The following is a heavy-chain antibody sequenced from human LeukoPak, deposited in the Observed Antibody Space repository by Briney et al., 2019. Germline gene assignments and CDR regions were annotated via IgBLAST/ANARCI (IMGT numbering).Heavy chain of an antibody. V-gene: IGHV4-39*01. Sequence: SETLSLTCTVSGGSIRSTSYYWGWIRQSPGKGLEWIGSIFYSGSTYYNPSLKSRVTISIDTSENQFSLKVSSVTAADTAVYYCATTPALAVAGTLDPKEWGQGTLVTVSS. J-gene: IGHJ4*02. CDR1: GGSIRSTSYY. D-gene: IGHD6-19*01. CDR2: IFYSGST. CDR3: ATTPALAVAGTLDPKE.